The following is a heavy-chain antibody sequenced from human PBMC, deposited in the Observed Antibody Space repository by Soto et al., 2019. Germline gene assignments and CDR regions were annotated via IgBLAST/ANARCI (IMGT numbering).Heavy chain of an antibody. Sequence: GESLKISCKGSGYSFAGYWITCVRQKPGKGLEWMGLIDPSDSQTYYSPSFRGHVTISVTKSITTVFLQWSSLRASDTAMYYCARQIYDSDTGPNFQYYFDSWGEGTQVTVSS. CDR3: ARQIYDSDTGPNFQYYFDS. J-gene: IGHJ4*02. V-gene: IGHV5-10-1*01. CDR2: IDPSDSQT. D-gene: IGHD3-22*01. CDR1: GYSFAGYW.